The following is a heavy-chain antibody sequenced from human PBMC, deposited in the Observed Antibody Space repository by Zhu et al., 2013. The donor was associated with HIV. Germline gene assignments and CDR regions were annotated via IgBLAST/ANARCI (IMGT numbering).Heavy chain of an antibody. CDR1: GFTFDDYA. V-gene: IGHV3-9*01. CDR3: AKDIGAGYSTDGDAFDI. J-gene: IGHJ3*02. Sequence: EVQLVESGGGLVQPGRSLRLSCAASGFTFDDYAMHWVRQAPGKGLEWVSGISWNSGSIGYADSVKGRFTISRDNAKNSLYLQMNSLGAEDTALYYCAKDIGAGYSTDGDAFDIWGQGTMVTVSS. D-gene: IGHD6-13*01. CDR2: ISWNSGSI.